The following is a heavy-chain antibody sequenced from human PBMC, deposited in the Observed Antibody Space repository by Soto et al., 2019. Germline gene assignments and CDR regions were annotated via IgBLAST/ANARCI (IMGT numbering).Heavy chain of an antibody. J-gene: IGHJ4*02. CDR2: ISYDGSNK. CDR3: AKDSYYHDSSGYYVFDH. Sequence: QVQLVESGGGMVQPGGSLRLSCAGSGFMFSSHGMHWVRQAPGKGLEWVAGISYDGSNKYYTDSVKGRFTISRDNSKNTLYLQMNSLRTEDTAVYYCAKDSYYHDSSGYYVFDHWGQGTLVTVSS. CDR1: GFMFSSHG. V-gene: IGHV3-30*18. D-gene: IGHD3-22*01.